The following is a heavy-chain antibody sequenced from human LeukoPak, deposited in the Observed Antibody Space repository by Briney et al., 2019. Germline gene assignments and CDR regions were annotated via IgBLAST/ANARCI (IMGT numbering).Heavy chain of an antibody. CDR3: AGQDGDGLYYLDY. CDR1: GYSFNYYW. D-gene: IGHD3-10*01. J-gene: IGHJ4*02. CDR2: IYPGDSVT. Sequence: GESLKISCKGSGYSFNYYWIGWVRQMPGKGPEWMGIIYPGDSVTRYSPSFQGQVTISADKSITTAYLQWSSLKASDTAIYYCAGQDGDGLYYLDYWGQGTLVTASS. V-gene: IGHV5-51*01.